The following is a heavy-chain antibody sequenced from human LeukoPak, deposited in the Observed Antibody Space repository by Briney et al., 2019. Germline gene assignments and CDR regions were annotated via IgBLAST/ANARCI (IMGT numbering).Heavy chain of an antibody. CDR2: ISGSSRNI. Sequence: GGSLRLSCAASGFTFNTYSMNWVRQPPGKGLEWVSYISGSSRNIYYPGSVEGRFTLSRDNAKNSLYLQMNSLRAGDTAVYYCARGLRLENYCCNIDYWGEGTVVTVS. V-gene: IGHV3-21*01. J-gene: IGHJ4*02. CDR1: GFTFNTYS. CDR3: ARGLRLENYCCNIDY. D-gene: IGHD1-7*01.